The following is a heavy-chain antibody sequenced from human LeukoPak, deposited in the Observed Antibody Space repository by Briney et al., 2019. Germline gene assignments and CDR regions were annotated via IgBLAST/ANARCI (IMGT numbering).Heavy chain of an antibody. CDR3: ARDSMGGSFDY. Sequence: GGSLRLSCAASGFTFDTYGMNWVRQAPGKGLEWVSFITGGSNTIYYADSVKGRFTISRDNAKNSLYLQMNSLRVEDTAVYYCARDSMGGSFDYSGQGTLVSVSS. D-gene: IGHD3-3*02. CDR1: GFTFDTYG. V-gene: IGHV3-48*01. CDR2: ITGGSNTI. J-gene: IGHJ4*02.